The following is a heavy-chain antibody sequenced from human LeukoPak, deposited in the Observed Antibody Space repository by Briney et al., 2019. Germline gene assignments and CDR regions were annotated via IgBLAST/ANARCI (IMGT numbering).Heavy chain of an antibody. CDR3: TTDCTVYFAAAGNAFDI. CDR2: IKSKTDGGTT. CDR1: GFTFSNAW. V-gene: IGHV3-15*01. J-gene: IGHJ3*02. Sequence: PGESLRLSCAASGFTFSNAWMSWVRQAPGKGLEWVGRIKSKTDGGTTDYAAPVKGRFTISRDDSKNTLYLQMNSLKTEDTAVYYCTTDCTVYFAAAGNAFDIWGQGTMVTVSS. D-gene: IGHD6-13*01.